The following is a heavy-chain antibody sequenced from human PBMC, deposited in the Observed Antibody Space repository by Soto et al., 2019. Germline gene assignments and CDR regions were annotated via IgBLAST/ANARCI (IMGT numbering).Heavy chain of an antibody. V-gene: IGHV1-46*01. CDR1: GYTFTSYY. CDR3: ARDQDVDTAMVPNDY. D-gene: IGHD5-18*01. CDR2: INPSGGST. Sequence: ASVKVSCKASGYTFTSYYMHWVRQAPGQGLEWMGIINPSGGSTSYAQKFQGRVTMTRDTSTSTVYMELSSLRSEDTAVYYCARDQDVDTAMVPNDYWGQGTLVTVSS. J-gene: IGHJ4*02.